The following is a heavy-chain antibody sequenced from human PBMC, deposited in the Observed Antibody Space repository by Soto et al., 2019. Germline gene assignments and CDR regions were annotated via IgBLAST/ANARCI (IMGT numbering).Heavy chain of an antibody. CDR2: ISSSSSTI. CDR1: GFTFSSYS. J-gene: IGHJ4*02. Sequence: EVQLVESGGGLVQPGGSLRLSCAASGFTFSSYSMNWVRQAPGKGLEWVSYISSSSSTIYYADSVKGRFTISRDNAKNSLYLQMNSLRDEDTAVFYCAREDYGGNSGFDYWGQGTLVTVSS. V-gene: IGHV3-48*02. D-gene: IGHD4-17*01. CDR3: AREDYGGNSGFDY.